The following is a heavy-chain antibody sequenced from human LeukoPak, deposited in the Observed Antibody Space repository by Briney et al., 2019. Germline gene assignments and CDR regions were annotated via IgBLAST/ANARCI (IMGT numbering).Heavy chain of an antibody. Sequence: SETLSLTCTVSGGSINTTTHYWDWIRQPPGKGLKWIGDIYYSGNTYFNPSLKSRVTMSVDTSKNQFSLKVSSVTAADTAVYYCARRIAPAGFHWFDPWGQGILVTVSS. CDR1: GGSINTTTHY. CDR3: ARRIAPAGFHWFDP. CDR2: IYYSGNT. V-gene: IGHV4-39*01. J-gene: IGHJ5*02. D-gene: IGHD6-13*01.